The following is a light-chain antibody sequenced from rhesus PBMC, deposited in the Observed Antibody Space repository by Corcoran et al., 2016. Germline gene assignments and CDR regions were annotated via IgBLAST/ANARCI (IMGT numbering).Light chain of an antibody. V-gene: IGKV2S2*01. CDR3: MQSTKDS. CDR2: KGT. Sequence: DIVMTQTPLSLPVTPGEPASISCRSSQSLLHSNGNTYLVWYLQKPGHSPRLLIYKGTHRESGVPDRVSGSGSGTDVTLKISRVEREDVGAYYCMQSTKDSFGQGTKVEIK. CDR1: QSLLHSNGNTY. J-gene: IGKJ2*01.